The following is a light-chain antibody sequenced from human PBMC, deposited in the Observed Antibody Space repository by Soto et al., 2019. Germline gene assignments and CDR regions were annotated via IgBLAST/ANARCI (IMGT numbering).Light chain of an antibody. CDR3: QHCSRWPYT. CDR2: DAS. J-gene: IGKJ2*01. CDR1: QSISTK. Sequence: ILMTQTPATLSVAPGERATLSCRASQSISTKLAWYQQKPGQAPRLLMYDASTRATGFPARFSGSVSGTEFTLTISSLQSEDCAVYHCQHCSRWPYTFGQGTKLEMK. V-gene: IGKV3-15*01.